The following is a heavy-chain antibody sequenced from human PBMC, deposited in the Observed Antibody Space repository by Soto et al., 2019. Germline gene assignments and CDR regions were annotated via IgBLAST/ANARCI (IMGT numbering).Heavy chain of an antibody. V-gene: IGHV3-64*01. D-gene: IGHD2-2*01. CDR2: INSNGGGT. Sequence: EVQLVESGGGLVQPGGSLRLSCAASEFTFSDYAMHWVRQAPGKGLEYVAAINSNGGGTYYATSVKGRFIISRDNSKNTLYLQMGSLRAEDMAVYYCARSTGGYWGQGTLVTVSS. J-gene: IGHJ4*02. CDR3: ARSTGGY. CDR1: EFTFSDYA.